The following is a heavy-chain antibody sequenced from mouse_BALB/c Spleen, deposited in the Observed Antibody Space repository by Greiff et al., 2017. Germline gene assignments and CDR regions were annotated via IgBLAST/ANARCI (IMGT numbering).Heavy chain of an antibody. CDR1: GFDFSRYW. V-gene: IGHV4-1*02. D-gene: IGHD1-1*01. CDR3: ARRRGSSYYYAMDY. CDR2: INPDSSTI. J-gene: IGHJ4*01. Sequence: EVKLMESGGGLVQPGGSLKLSCAASGFDFSRYWMSWVRQAPGKGLEWIGEINPDSSTINYTPTLKDKFIISRDNAKNTLYLQMSKVRSEDTALYYCARRRGSSYYYAMDYWGQGTSVTVSS.